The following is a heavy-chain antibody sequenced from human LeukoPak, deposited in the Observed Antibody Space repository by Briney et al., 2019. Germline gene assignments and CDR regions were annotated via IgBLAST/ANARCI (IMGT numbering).Heavy chain of an antibody. J-gene: IGHJ4*02. D-gene: IGHD6-19*01. CDR1: GGTFSSYA. Sequence: ASVKVSCKASGGTFSSYAISWVRQAPGQGLEWMGRIIPILGIANYAQKFQGRVTITADKSTSTAYMELSSLRSEDTAVYYCARRGIAVAGPIFDYWGQGTLVTVSS. CDR2: IIPILGIA. CDR3: ARRGIAVAGPIFDY. V-gene: IGHV1-69*04.